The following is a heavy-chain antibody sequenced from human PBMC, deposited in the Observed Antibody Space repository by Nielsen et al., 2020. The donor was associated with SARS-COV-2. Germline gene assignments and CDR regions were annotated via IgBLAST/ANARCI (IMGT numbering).Heavy chain of an antibody. CDR2: ISYDGSNK. J-gene: IGHJ4*02. CDR1: GFTFSSYA. D-gene: IGHD3-10*01. CDR3: ASSRYYYGSGSYVLDY. V-gene: IGHV3-30-3*02. Sequence: GESLKISCAASGFTFSSYAMHWVRQAPGKGLEWVAVISYDGSNKYYADSVKGRFTISRDNSKNTLYLQMNSLRAEDTAVYYCASSRYYYGSGSYVLDYWGQGTLVTVSS.